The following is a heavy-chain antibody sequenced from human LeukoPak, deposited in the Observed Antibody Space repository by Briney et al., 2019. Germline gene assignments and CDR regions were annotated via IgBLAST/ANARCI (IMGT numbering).Heavy chain of an antibody. J-gene: IGHJ3*02. CDR3: AREASFGGIAAADVDAFDI. Sequence: GASVKVSCKASGYTFTSYGISWVRQAPGQGLEWMGWISAYNGNTNYTQKLQGRVTMTTDTSTSTAYMELRSLRSDDTAVYYCAREASFGGIAAADVDAFDIWGQGSMVTVSS. CDR1: GYTFTSYG. V-gene: IGHV1-18*01. CDR2: ISAYNGNT. D-gene: IGHD6-13*01.